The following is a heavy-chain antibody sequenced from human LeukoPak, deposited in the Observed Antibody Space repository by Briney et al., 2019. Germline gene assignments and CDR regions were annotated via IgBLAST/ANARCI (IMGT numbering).Heavy chain of an antibody. CDR3: ARDTYYYDSSGYYIYYFDH. CDR1: RFTFSSYN. J-gene: IGHJ4*02. Sequence: PGGSLRLSCAASRFTFSSYNMNWVRQAPGKGLEWVSYISSSGSTIYYADSVKGRFTISRDNAKNSLYLQMNSLRAEDTAVYYCARDTYYYDSSGYYIYYFDHWGQGTLVTVSS. V-gene: IGHV3-48*04. D-gene: IGHD3-22*01. CDR2: ISSSGSTI.